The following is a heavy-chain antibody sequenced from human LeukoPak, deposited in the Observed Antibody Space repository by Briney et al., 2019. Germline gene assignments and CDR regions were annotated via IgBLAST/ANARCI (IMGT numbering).Heavy chain of an antibody. D-gene: IGHD3-10*01. V-gene: IGHV3-23*01. CDR3: AKGSSGSFYSHFDY. CDR2: ISGSGDST. CDR1: GFTFSSYA. Sequence: PGGSLRLSCAASGFTFSSYAMNWVRQAPGKGLEWVSAISGSGDSTYCADSVKGRFTISRDNSKNTLYLQMNSLRAEDTAVYYCAKGSSGSFYSHFDYWGQGTLVTVSS. J-gene: IGHJ4*02.